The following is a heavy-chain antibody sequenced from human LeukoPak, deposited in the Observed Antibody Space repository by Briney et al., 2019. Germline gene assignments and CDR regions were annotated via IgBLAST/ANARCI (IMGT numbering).Heavy chain of an antibody. D-gene: IGHD4-23*01. CDR2: ISSSSSYI. Sequence: PGGSLRLSCAASGFTFSNAWMSWVRQAPGKGLEWVSSISSSSSYIYYADSVKGRFTISRDNAKNSLYLQMNSLRAEDTAVYYCARGNGGKDWGQGTLVTVSS. CDR1: GFTFSNAW. V-gene: IGHV3-21*01. CDR3: ARGNGGKD. J-gene: IGHJ4*02.